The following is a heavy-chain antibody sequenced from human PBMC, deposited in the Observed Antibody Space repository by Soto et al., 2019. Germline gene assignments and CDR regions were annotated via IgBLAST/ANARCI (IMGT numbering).Heavy chain of an antibody. CDR3: ARKTVGYSSSWYWFDP. V-gene: IGHV1-2*02. CDR2: INPNSGGT. J-gene: IGHJ5*02. Sequence: GASVKVSCKASGYTFTGYYMHWVRQAPGRGLEWMGWINPNSGGTNYAQKFQGRVTMTRDTSISTAYMELSRLRSDDTAVYYCARKTVGYSSSWYWFDPWGQGTLVTVSS. CDR1: GYTFTGYY. D-gene: IGHD6-13*01.